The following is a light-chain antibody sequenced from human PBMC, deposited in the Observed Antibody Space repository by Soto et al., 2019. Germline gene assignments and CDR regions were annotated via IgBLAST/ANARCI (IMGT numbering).Light chain of an antibody. CDR1: RSVSVY. CDR3: HQRQYWPPIT. CDR2: DAS. Sequence: VVLTQSPATLSLAPGERASLSCRTSRSVSVYLDWYQQKPGQAPRLLISDASNRATGIPARFSGSGSGTDFTLTISSLEPEDFAVYYCHQRQYWPPITFGQGTRLEI. V-gene: IGKV3-11*01. J-gene: IGKJ5*01.